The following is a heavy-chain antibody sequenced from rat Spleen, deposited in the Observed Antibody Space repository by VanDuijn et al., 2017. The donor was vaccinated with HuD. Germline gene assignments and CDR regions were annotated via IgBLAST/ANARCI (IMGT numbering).Heavy chain of an antibody. Sequence: EVQLVESGGGLEQPGRSLKLSCAASGFTFSDYNMAWVRQAPKKGLEWVATISYDGSSTYYRDSVKGRFTISRDNAKSTLYLQMDSLRSEDTATYYCARYYSSYTYYFDYWGQGVMVTVSS. CDR3: ARYYSSYTYYFDY. CDR1: GFTFSDYN. V-gene: IGHV5-7*01. CDR2: ISYDGSST. J-gene: IGHJ2*01. D-gene: IGHD1-2*01.